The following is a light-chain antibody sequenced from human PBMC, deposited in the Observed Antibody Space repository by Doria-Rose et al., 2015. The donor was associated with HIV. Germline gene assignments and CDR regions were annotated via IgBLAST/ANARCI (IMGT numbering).Light chain of an antibody. V-gene: IGKV3-20*01. CDR2: GAS. CDR3: HQYASSRT. Sequence: EIVLTQSLGTLSLSPGERATLSCRASQSVSANYLAWHQQRPGQSPRLLIYGASSRATDIPDRFSGSVSGTDFTLTIIRLELEDFAVYYCHQYASSRTFGQGTKVEIK. J-gene: IGKJ1*01. CDR1: QSVSANY.